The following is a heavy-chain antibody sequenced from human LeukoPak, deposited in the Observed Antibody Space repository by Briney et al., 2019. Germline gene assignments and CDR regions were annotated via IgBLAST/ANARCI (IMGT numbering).Heavy chain of an antibody. V-gene: IGHV3-21*01. CDR2: ISSSNSYI. CDR1: GFTFSSYS. Sequence: GGSLRLSCAASGFTFSSYSMNWVRQAPGKGLEWVSSISSSNSYIYYADSVKGRFTISRDNAKNSLYLQMNSLRAEDTAVYHCARYSLDDYWGQGTLVTVSS. D-gene: IGHD6-13*01. J-gene: IGHJ4*02. CDR3: ARYSLDDY.